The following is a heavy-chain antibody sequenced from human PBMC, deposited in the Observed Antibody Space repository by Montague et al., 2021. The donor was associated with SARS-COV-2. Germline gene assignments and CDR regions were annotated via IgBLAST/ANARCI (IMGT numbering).Heavy chain of an antibody. CDR1: GGSISSYY. V-gene: IGHV4-59*01. CDR3: ARGFDY. Sequence: SETLSLTCTVYGGSISSYYWSWIRQPPGKGLEWIGYIYYSGSINHNPSLKSRVTISVDTSKNQFSLKLSSVTAADTAVYYCARGFDYWGRGTLVTVSS. CDR2: IYYSGSI. J-gene: IGHJ4*02.